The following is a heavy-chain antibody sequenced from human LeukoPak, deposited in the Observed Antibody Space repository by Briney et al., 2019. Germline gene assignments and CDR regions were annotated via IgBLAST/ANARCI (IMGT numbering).Heavy chain of an antibody. CDR3: ASDDYGGFDI. V-gene: IGHV3-48*03. Sequence: GGSLRLSCAASGFTFSSYEMNWVRQAPGKGLEWVSYISSSGSTIYYADSAKGRFTISRDNAKNSLYLQMNSLRAEDTAVYYCASDDYGGFDIWGQGTMVTVSS. D-gene: IGHD4-23*01. CDR1: GFTFSSYE. CDR2: ISSSGSTI. J-gene: IGHJ3*02.